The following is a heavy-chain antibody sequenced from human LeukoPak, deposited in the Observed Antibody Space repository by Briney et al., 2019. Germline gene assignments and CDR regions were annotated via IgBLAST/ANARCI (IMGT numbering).Heavy chain of an antibody. J-gene: IGHJ4*02. Sequence: SETLSLTCTVSGGSISSYYWSWIRQPPGKGLEWIGYIYYSGSTNYNPSLKSRVTISVDTSKNQFSLKLSSVTAADTAVYYCARVSDIVATYDYWGQGTLVTVSS. CDR1: GGSISSYY. CDR3: ARVSDIVATYDY. D-gene: IGHD5-12*01. V-gene: IGHV4-59*01. CDR2: IYYSGST.